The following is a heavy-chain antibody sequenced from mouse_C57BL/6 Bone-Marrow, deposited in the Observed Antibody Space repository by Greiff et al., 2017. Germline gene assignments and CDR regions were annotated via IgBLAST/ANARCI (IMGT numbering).Heavy chain of an antibody. CDR2: IDPSDSYT. D-gene: IGHD1-1*01. CDR1: GYTFTSYW. V-gene: IGHV1-69*01. J-gene: IGHJ4*01. Sequence: VKLMESGAELVKPGASVKLSCKASGYTFTSYWMHWVKQRPGQGLEWIGEIDPSDSYTNYNQKFKGKSTLTVDKSSSTAYMQLSSLTSEDSAVYYCARFGTTVVSYYAMDYWGQGTAVTVSS. CDR3: ARFGTTVVSYYAMDY.